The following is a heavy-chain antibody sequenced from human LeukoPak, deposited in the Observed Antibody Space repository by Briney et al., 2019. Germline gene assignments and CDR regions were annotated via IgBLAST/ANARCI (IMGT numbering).Heavy chain of an antibody. J-gene: IGHJ1*01. Sequence: PGGSLRLSCAASGFIFSNYGMNWVRQAPGKGLDWVSSISGSGSSTYYAESVKGRVTISRDNSQNTLYLQMNSLRAEDTAIYYCARVRGFLEDPNWGQGTLVTVSS. CDR3: ARVRGFLEDPN. D-gene: IGHD3-3*01. V-gene: IGHV3-23*01. CDR1: GFIFSNYG. CDR2: ISGSGSST.